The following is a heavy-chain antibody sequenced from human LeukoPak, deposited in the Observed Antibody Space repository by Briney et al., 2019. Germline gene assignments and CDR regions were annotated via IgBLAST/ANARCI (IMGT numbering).Heavy chain of an antibody. CDR1: GDSISGSTYY. Sequence: SETLSLTCTVSGDSISGSTYYWCWIRQPPGKGLEWIGSIHYSGSTQYNPSLKSRVSTSVDTSKNQFSLKLTSVSAADTAVYYCARQIRWLRYWFDPWGQGTLVTVSS. J-gene: IGHJ5*02. CDR2: IHYSGST. D-gene: IGHD5-12*01. CDR3: ARQIRWLRYWFDP. V-gene: IGHV4-39*01.